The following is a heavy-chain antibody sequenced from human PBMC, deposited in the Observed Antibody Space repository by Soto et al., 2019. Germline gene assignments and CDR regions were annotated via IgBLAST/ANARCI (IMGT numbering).Heavy chain of an antibody. CDR3: ARNQWLVDYYYGMDV. V-gene: IGHV1-2*02. CDR2: INPNSGGT. Sequence: QVQLVQSGAEVKKPGASVKVSCKASGYTFTGYYMHWVRQAPGQGLEWMGWINPNSGGTNYAQKFQGRVTMTRDTSISTAYRELSRLRSDDTAVYYCARNQWLVDYYYGMDVWGQGTTVTVSS. J-gene: IGHJ6*02. CDR1: GYTFTGYY. D-gene: IGHD6-19*01.